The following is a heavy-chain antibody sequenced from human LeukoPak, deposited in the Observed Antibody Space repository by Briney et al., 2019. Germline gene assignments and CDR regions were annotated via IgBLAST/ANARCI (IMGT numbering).Heavy chain of an antibody. V-gene: IGHV1-18*01. CDR2: ISAYNGNT. D-gene: IGHD6-19*01. J-gene: IGHJ4*02. CDR1: GYTFTSYG. CDR3: ASSSGWYYFDY. Sequence: ASVKVSCKASGYTFTSYGISWVRQAPGQGLEWMGWISAYNGNTNYAQKLQGRVTMTRDTSISTAYMELSRLRSDDTAVYYCASSSGWYYFDYWGQGTLVTVSS.